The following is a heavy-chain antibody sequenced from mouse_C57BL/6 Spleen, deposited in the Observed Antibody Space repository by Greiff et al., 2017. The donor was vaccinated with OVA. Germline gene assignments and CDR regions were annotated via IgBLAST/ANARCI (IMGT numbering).Heavy chain of an antibody. CDR2: ISYDDSN. J-gene: IGHJ3*01. CDR1: GYSFTSGFY. Sequence: DVKLQDSGPGFVKPSQSLSLTCSVTGYSFTSGFYWNWIRHFPGNKLEWMGYISYDDSNNYNPSLKNRISITRDTSNNQFFLKLNSVTTEDTATYYCARGGIYYDYGGAYWGQGTLVTVSA. V-gene: IGHV3-6*01. CDR3: ARGGIYYDYGGAY. D-gene: IGHD2-4*01.